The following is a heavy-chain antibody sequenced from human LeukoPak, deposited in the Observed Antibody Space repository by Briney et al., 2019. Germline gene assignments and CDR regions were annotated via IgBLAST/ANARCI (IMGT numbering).Heavy chain of an antibody. V-gene: IGHV3-20*04. Sequence: PGGSLRLSCAASGFTFDDYGMSWVRQAPGKGLEWVSGINWNGGSTYYVDSVKGRFTISRDNSKNTLYLQMNSLRAEDTAVYYCAKVVRTHSSSWYGGDSYYYYMDVWGKGTTVTISS. D-gene: IGHD6-13*01. CDR2: INWNGGST. CDR1: GFTFDDYG. CDR3: AKVVRTHSSSWYGGDSYYYYMDV. J-gene: IGHJ6*03.